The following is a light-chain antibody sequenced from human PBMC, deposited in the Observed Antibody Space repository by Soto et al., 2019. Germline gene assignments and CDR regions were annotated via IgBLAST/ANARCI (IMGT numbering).Light chain of an antibody. CDR2: EVT. CDR1: SSDVGSYDF. Sequence: QSALTQPTSVSGSPGQSITISCTGTSSDVGSYDFVSWFQQHPGKAPKLMIYEVTTRPSGVSYRFSGSKSGNTASLTISGLQAEDEADYYCSSFTTTNTWVFGGGTKVTVL. J-gene: IGLJ3*02. CDR3: SSFTTTNTWV. V-gene: IGLV2-14*01.